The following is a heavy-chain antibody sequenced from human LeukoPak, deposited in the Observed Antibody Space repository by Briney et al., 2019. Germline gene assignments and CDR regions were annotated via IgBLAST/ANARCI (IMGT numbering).Heavy chain of an antibody. V-gene: IGHV3-7*05. CDR1: GFTFSSNA. CDR3: ARDGYYYDSSGYTDY. D-gene: IGHD3-22*01. Sequence: PGGSLRLSCAASGFTFSSNAMSWVRQAPGKGLEWVANIKQDGSEKYYVDSVKGRFTISRDNAKNSLYLQMNSLRAEDTAVYYCARDGYYYDSSGYTDYWGQGTLVTVSS. J-gene: IGHJ4*02. CDR2: IKQDGSEK.